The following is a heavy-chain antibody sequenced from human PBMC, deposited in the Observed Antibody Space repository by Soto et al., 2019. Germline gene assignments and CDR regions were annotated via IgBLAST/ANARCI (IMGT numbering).Heavy chain of an antibody. D-gene: IGHD2-2*01. V-gene: IGHV1-69*06. Sequence: QVHLVQSGAEVKKPGSSVKVSCTASGGTFGSYTVTWVRQAPGQGLEWMGEIIPMFGTASYAQKFQGRVTLTADKSTTTAHMELSSPSSDDTAVYFCARQRAMPPHFYSGMGVWGQGTTVTVSS. CDR2: IIPMFGTA. CDR3: ARQRAMPPHFYSGMGV. J-gene: IGHJ6*02. CDR1: GGTFGSYT.